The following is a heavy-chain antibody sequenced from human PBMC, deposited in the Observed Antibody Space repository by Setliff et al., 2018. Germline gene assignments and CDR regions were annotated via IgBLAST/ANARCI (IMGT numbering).Heavy chain of an antibody. CDR1: GYTFTSYG. CDR3: AYSSDYDFWSGYPPALDY. J-gene: IGHJ4*02. D-gene: IGHD3-3*01. V-gene: IGHV1-18*01. CDR2: ISAYNGNT. Sequence: ASVKVSCKASGYTFTSYGISWVRQAPGQGLEWMGWISAYNGNTNYAQKLQGRVTMTTDTSTSTAYMELRSLRSDDTAVYYCAYSSDYDFWSGYPPALDYWGQGTLVTVSS.